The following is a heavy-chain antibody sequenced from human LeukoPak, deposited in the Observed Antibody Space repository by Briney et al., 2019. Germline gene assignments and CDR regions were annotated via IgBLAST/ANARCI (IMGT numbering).Heavy chain of an antibody. CDR3: ARGYCSGGSCYSYYYYNYMDV. CDR2: IYYSGST. CDR1: GGSISSSSYY. J-gene: IGHJ6*03. D-gene: IGHD2-15*01. V-gene: IGHV4-39*07. Sequence: SETLSLTCTVSGGSISSSSYYWGWIRQPPGKGLEWIGSIYYSGSTYYNPSLKSGVTISVDTSKHQFSLKLSSVTAADTAVYYCARGYCSGGSCYSYYYYNYMDVWGKGTTVTVSS.